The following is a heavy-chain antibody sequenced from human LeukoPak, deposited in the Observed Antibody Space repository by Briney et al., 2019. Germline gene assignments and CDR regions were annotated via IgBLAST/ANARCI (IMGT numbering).Heavy chain of an antibody. CDR1: GYTFTNYW. D-gene: IGHD7-27*01. CDR3: VRRTTGEYYFDY. Sequence: MTGESLKISCKGSGYTFTNYWIGWVRQMPGKGLEWMGIIYPGDSDTRYSPSFQGQVNISADKSISTAYLQWSSLKASDTAVYYCVRRTTGEYYFDYWGQGTLVTVSS. J-gene: IGHJ4*02. V-gene: IGHV5-51*01. CDR2: IYPGDSDT.